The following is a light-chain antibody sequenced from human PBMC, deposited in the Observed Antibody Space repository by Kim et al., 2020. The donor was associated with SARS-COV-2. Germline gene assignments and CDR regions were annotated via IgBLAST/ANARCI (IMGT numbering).Light chain of an antibody. CDR2: GKN. CDR3: NSRDSSGNHAV. CDR1: SLRSYY. J-gene: IGLJ7*01. V-gene: IGLV3-19*01. Sequence: ALGQTVRSTCQGASLRSYYASWYQQKPGQAPVLVIYGKNNRPSGIPDRFSGSSSGNTASLTITGAQAEDEADYYCNSRDSSGNHAVFGGGTQLTVL.